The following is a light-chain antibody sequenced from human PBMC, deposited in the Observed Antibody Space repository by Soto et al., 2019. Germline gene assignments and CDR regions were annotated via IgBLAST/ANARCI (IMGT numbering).Light chain of an antibody. J-gene: IGKJ4*01. CDR3: QESYTTYAVT. CDR1: ENIDNY. V-gene: IGKV1-39*01. Sequence: DIQMTQSPSSLSASLGDRVTLTCRVSENIDNYLNWYQQKQGEAPKLLIYASSTLQSGVPSRFSGSGSGTEFTLTISSLQAEDFATYFCQESYTTYAVTFGGGTKVDIK. CDR2: ASS.